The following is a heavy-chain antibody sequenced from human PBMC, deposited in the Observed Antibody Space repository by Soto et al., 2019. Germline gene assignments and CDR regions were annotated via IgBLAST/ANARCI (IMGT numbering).Heavy chain of an antibody. CDR3: ARGAMSEYGHGYYYYYYGMDV. D-gene: IGHD4-17*01. J-gene: IGHJ6*02. V-gene: IGHV3-7*05. CDR2: IKQDGSEK. Sequence: GGSLRLSCAASGFTFSSYWMSWVRQAPGKGLGWVANIKQDGSEKYYVDSVKGRFTISRDNAKNSLYLQMNSLRAEDTAVYYCARGAMSEYGHGYYYYYYGMDVWGQGTTVTVSS. CDR1: GFTFSSYW.